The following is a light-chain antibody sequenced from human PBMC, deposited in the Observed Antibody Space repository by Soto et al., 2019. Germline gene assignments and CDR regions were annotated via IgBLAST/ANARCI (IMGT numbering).Light chain of an antibody. CDR1: QRVTSN. J-gene: IGKJ1*01. V-gene: IGKV3-15*01. CDR2: GAS. Sequence: EIEMTQSPATLSASPGERATLSCRASQRVTSNLAWYQQKPGQAPRLLIYGASTRGTGIPTRFSGSGSGTVFLLISSRQHSEYFAGYCCQPYNNWPTFGQGTKVEIK. CDR3: QPYNNWPT.